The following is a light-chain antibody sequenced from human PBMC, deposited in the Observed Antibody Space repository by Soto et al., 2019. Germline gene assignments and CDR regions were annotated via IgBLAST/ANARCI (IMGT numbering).Light chain of an antibody. Sequence: QSALAQPPSASGTPGQRVTISRSGSSSNIGSNTLNWYQQLPGTAPNLLIYSHNQRPSGVPDRFSGSKSGTSASLAISGLQSEDEADYYCAAWDDGLNGCVFATGTKVTVL. CDR1: SSNIGSNT. CDR3: AAWDDGLNGCV. V-gene: IGLV1-44*01. J-gene: IGLJ1*01. CDR2: SHN.